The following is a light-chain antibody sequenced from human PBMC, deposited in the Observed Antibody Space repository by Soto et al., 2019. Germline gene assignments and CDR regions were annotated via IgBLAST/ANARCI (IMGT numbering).Light chain of an antibody. V-gene: IGLV2-8*01. Sequence: QSVLTQPPSASGSPGQSVTISCTGTSSDVGAYNYVSWYQQHPGKAPKLMIYEVSKRPPGVPDRFSGSKSGNTASLTVSGLQAEDEADYYCSSYAGSNNYVVFGGGTKLTVL. J-gene: IGLJ2*01. CDR3: SSYAGSNNYVV. CDR2: EVS. CDR1: SSDVGAYNY.